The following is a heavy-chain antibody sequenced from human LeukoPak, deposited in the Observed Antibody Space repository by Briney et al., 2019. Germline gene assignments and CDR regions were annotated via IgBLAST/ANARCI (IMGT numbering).Heavy chain of an antibody. D-gene: IGHD5-18*01. CDR1: GDSVSSNSAA. J-gene: IGHJ5*02. CDR2: TYYRSKWYN. CDR3: ARGPRGYSYVLGYGFDP. Sequence: SQTLSLTCAISGDSVSSNSAAWNWIRQSPSRGLEWLERTYYRSKWYNDYAVSVKSRITINPDTSKNQFSLQLNSVTPEDTAVYYCARGPRGYSYVLGYGFDPWGQGTLVTVSS. V-gene: IGHV6-1*01.